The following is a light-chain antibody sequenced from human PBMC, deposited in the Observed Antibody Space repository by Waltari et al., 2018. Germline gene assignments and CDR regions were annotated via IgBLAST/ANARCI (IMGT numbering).Light chain of an antibody. J-gene: IGLJ3*02. CDR3: NSYTGSSSWV. V-gene: IGLV2-14*01. CDR1: RSDDGFYND. CDR2: DVF. Sequence: QSALPQPASVSGSHGQSITISCTGTRSDDGFYNDASWYQKHPGKAPKLIIYDVFERPSGVSNRFSGSKSGNTASLTISGLLAEDEADYYCNSYTGSSSWVFGGGTKLTVL.